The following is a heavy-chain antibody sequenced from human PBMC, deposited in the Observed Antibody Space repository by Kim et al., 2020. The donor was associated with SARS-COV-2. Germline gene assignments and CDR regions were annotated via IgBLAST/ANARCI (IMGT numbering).Heavy chain of an antibody. J-gene: IGHJ6*02. Sequence: SETLSLTCAVYGGSFSGYYWSWIRQPPGKGLEWIGEINHSGSTNYNPSLKSRVTISVDTSKNQFSLKLSSVTAADTAVYYCARDTWFGESVYYYYGMDVWGQGTTVTVSS. CDR1: GGSFSGYY. D-gene: IGHD3-10*01. V-gene: IGHV4-34*01. CDR3: ARDTWFGESVYYYYGMDV. CDR2: INHSGST.